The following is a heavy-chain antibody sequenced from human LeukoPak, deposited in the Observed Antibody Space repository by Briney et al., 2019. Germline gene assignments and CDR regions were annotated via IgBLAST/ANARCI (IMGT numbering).Heavy chain of an antibody. J-gene: IGHJ4*02. CDR2: VYYTGTT. V-gene: IGHV4-39*01. CDR3: ARHSGSGWYLFDY. CDR1: GGSISSRNYY. D-gene: IGHD6-19*01. Sequence: SETLSLTCTVSGGSISSRNYYWGWIRQPPGKGLEWIGGVYYTGTTYSNPSLKSRVTISVDTSKNQFSLQLSSVTAADTAVYYCARHSGSGWYLFDYWGQGTLVTVSS.